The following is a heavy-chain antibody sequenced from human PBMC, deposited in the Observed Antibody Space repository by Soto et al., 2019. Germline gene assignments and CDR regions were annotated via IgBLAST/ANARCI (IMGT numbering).Heavy chain of an antibody. Sequence: GASVKVSFKASGYTFTGYYMHWVRQAPGQGLEWMGWINPNSGGTNYAQKFQGWVTMTRDTSISTAYMELSRLRSDDTAVYYCARDPFGAPTRKPPAFDYWGQGTLVTVSS. CDR3: ARDPFGAPTRKPPAFDY. CDR2: INPNSGGT. V-gene: IGHV1-2*04. D-gene: IGHD3-16*01. CDR1: GYTFTGYY. J-gene: IGHJ4*02.